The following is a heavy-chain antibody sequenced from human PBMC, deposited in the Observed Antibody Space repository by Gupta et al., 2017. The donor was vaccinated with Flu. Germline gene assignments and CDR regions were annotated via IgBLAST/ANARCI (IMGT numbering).Heavy chain of an antibody. V-gene: IGHV3-33*01. J-gene: IGHJ4*02. Sequence: QVQLVESGGGVVQPGRSLRLSCAASGFPFSSYGIHLVRQAPGKGLEWVAVIWYDGNKKHYADSVKGRFAISRDNSKNTLYLQMNSLRAEDTAVYYCARGYLSYDSSGLFYFDYWGQGTLVTVSS. CDR3: ARGYLSYDSSGLFYFDY. CDR2: IWYDGNKK. CDR1: GFPFSSYG. D-gene: IGHD3-22*01.